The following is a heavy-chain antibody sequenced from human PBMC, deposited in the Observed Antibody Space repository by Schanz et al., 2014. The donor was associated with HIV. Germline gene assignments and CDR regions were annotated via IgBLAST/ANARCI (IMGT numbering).Heavy chain of an antibody. D-gene: IGHD2-2*01. Sequence: VQLVESGGGVVRPGGSLRLSCVASGFTFDDYGMSWVRQAPGKGLEWVAAMWYDESHKGYADSVKGRFSISRDKSKNTLYLQMNCLRAEDTAVYYCAKDRRGGYQFLYGLDVWGQGTTVTVSS. V-gene: IGHV3-33*03. CDR3: AKDRRGGYQFLYGLDV. CDR2: MWYDESHK. J-gene: IGHJ6*02. CDR1: GFTFDDYG.